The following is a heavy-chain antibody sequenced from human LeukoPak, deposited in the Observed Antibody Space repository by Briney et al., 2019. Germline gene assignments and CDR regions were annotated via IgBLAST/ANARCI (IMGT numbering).Heavy chain of an antibody. CDR2: IYYSGST. J-gene: IGHJ4*02. D-gene: IGHD2-2*01. CDR3: ARAGYCSSTSCPGDFDY. Sequence: SETLSLTCTVSGGSISSSSYYWGWIRQPPGQGLEWIGSIYYSGSTYYNPSLKSRVTISVDTSKNQFSLKLSSVTAADTAVYYCARAGYCSSTSCPGDFDYWGRGTLVTVSS. CDR1: GGSISSSSYY. V-gene: IGHV4-39*07.